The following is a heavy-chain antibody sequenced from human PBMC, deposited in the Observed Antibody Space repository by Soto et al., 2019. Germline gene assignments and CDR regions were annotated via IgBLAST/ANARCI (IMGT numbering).Heavy chain of an antibody. CDR2: IYYSGST. J-gene: IGHJ4*02. CDR3: ATAERRERYYFDY. D-gene: IGHD1-1*01. Sequence: QVQLQESGPGLVKPSQTLSLTCTVSGGSISSGDYYWSWIRQPPGKGLEWIGYIYYSGSTYYNPSLKSRVTISVDTSKNQCSLKLSSVTAVDTAVYYCATAERRERYYFDYWGQGTLVTVSS. V-gene: IGHV4-30-4*01. CDR1: GGSISSGDYY.